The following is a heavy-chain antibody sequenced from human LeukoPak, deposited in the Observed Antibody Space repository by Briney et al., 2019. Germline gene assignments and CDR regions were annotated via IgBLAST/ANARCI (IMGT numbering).Heavy chain of an antibody. D-gene: IGHD3-3*01. CDR1: GFTVSSNY. V-gene: IGHV3-66*01. J-gene: IGHJ4*02. Sequence: GGSLRLSCAASGFTVSSNYMSWVRQAPGKGLEWVSVIYSGGSTYYAGSVKGRFTISRDNSKNTLYLQMNSLRAEDTAVYYCARGPTYYDFWSGYYDYWGQGTLVTVSS. CDR3: ARGPTYYDFWSGYYDY. CDR2: IYSGGST.